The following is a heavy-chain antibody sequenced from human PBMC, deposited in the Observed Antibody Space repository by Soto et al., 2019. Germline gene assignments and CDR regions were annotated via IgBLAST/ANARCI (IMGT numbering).Heavy chain of an antibody. CDR1: GYTFTSYD. D-gene: IGHD5-12*01. Sequence: ASVKVSCKASGYTFTSYDINWVRQATGQGLEWMGWMNPNSGNTGYAQKFQGRVTMTRNTSTSTAYMELSSLRSEDTAVYYCARGGLGGYLGYSYYYYYGMDVWGQGTTVTVSS. J-gene: IGHJ6*02. V-gene: IGHV1-8*01. CDR2: MNPNSGNT. CDR3: ARGGLGGYLGYSYYYYYGMDV.